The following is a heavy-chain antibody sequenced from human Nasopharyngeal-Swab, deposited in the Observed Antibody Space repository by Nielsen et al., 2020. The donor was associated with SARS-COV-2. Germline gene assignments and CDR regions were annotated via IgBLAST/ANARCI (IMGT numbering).Heavy chain of an antibody. CDR2: IYYSGST. Sequence: SETLSPTFPVSGAPISSYYWSWIRQPQGKGLEWIGYIYYSGSTNYNPSLNSRITISVDTSKNQFSLKLRSVTAADTSVYYCASLDSAKKADKNYGSRRGLAFDIWGQGTMVTVSS. V-gene: IGHV4-59*08. CDR3: ASLDSAKKADKNYGSRRGLAFDI. J-gene: IGHJ3*02. CDR1: GAPISSYY. D-gene: IGHD3-10*01.